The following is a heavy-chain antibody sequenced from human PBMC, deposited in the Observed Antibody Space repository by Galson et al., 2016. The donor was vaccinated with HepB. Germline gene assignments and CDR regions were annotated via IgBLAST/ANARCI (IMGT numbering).Heavy chain of an antibody. CDR1: GFTVGNNY. V-gene: IGHV3-66*01. Sequence: SLRLSCAASGFTVGNNYMSWVRQVPGKGLEWASGIYSGGGTYYADSVKGRFTISRDKSKNTLYLQLNSLRAEDTAVYCCQTTNYYNGLDVWGQGTTVTVSS. CDR3: QTTNYYNGLDV. D-gene: IGHD4-11*01. CDR2: IYSGGGT. J-gene: IGHJ6*02.